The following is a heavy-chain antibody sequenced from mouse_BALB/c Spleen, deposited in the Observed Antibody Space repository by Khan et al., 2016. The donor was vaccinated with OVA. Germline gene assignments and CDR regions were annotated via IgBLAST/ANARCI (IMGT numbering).Heavy chain of an antibody. J-gene: IGHJ3*01. V-gene: IGHV5-6*01. CDR1: GFTFSSYS. CDR3: AMVLTGSFDY. Sequence: EVELVESGGDLVKPGGSLKLSCAASGFTFSSYSMSWVRQTPDKRLEWVATISPGGDYTYYPDNVKGRFTISRDNARNTLYLQMSSLTSEDSASYCSAMVLTGSFDYWGQGTRVTVSA. CDR2: ISPGGDYT. D-gene: IGHD4-1*01.